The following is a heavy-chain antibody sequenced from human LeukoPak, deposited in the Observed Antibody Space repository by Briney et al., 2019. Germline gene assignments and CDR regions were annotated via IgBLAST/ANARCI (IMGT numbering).Heavy chain of an antibody. D-gene: IGHD6-13*01. CDR3: AREGIAAAGSWFDP. CDR2: IYYSGST. Sequence: SETLSLTCTVSGGSISSYYWSWIRQPPGKGLEWIGYIYYSGSTNYNPSLKSRVTISVDTSKNQISLKLSSVTAADTAVYYCAREGIAAAGSWFDPWGQGTLVTVSS. J-gene: IGHJ5*02. CDR1: GGSISSYY. V-gene: IGHV4-59*01.